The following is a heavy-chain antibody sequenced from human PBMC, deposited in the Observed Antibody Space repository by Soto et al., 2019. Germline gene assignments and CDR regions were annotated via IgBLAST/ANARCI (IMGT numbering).Heavy chain of an antibody. CDR1: GFTLSSYS. CDR2: ISSHSSTI. Sequence: EAQLVESGGGLVQPGGSRRLSCAASGFTLSSYSMNWVRQAPGKGLEWVSYISSHSSTIYYADSVKGRFTISRDNALNSLYLQMNSLRDEDTAGYYCARGGLEWALPGFDCWGQGTLVTVSS. D-gene: IGHD1-26*01. J-gene: IGHJ4*02. CDR3: ARGGLEWALPGFDC. V-gene: IGHV3-48*02.